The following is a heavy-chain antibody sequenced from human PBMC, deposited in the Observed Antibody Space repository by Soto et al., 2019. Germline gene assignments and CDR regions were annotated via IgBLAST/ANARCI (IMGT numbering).Heavy chain of an antibody. Sequence: QVQLVESGGGVVQPGRSLRLSCAASGFTFSSYGMHWVRQAPGKGLEWVAVIWYDGSNKYYADSVKGGFTISRDNSKNTLYLQMNSLRAEDTAVYYCARGSIVLEDYWGQGTLVTVSS. D-gene: IGHD3-3*01. J-gene: IGHJ4*02. CDR1: GFTFSSYG. CDR3: ARGSIVLEDY. V-gene: IGHV3-33*01. CDR2: IWYDGSNK.